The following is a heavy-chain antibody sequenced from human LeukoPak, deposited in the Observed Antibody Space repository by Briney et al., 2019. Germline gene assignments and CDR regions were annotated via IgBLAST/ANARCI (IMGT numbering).Heavy chain of an antibody. V-gene: IGHV4-38-2*02. Sequence: SETLSLTCTVSGYSISSGYYWGWIRQPPGKGLEWIGSIYHSGSTYYNPSLKSRVTISVDTSKNQFSLEVSSVTAADTAVYYCARGASNTWPTYYFDSWGQGTLVTVSS. CDR1: GYSISSGYY. CDR2: IYHSGST. CDR3: ARGASNTWPTYYFDS. J-gene: IGHJ4*02.